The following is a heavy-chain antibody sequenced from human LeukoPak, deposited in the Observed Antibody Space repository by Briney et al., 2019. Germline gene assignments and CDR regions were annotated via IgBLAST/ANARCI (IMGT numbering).Heavy chain of an antibody. V-gene: IGHV1-2*06. CDR3: ARGLYYGSGSYTFDS. CDR2: INPNSGGT. CDR1: GYTSTGYY. J-gene: IGHJ4*02. D-gene: IGHD3-10*01. Sequence: ASVKVSCKASGYTSTGYYMHWVRQAPGQGLEWMGRINPNSGGTNYAQKFQGRVTMTRDTSISTAYMELRRLRSDDTAVYYCARGLYYGSGSYTFDSWGQGTLVTVSS.